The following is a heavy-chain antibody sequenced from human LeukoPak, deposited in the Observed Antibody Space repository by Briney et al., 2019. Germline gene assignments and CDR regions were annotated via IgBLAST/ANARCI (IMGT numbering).Heavy chain of an antibody. CDR3: AEMGSRRSPPRG. CDR1: GGSFSGYY. CDR2: IYYSGST. Sequence: SETLSLTCAVYGGSFSGYYWSWIRQPPGKGLEWIGYIYYSGSTNYNPSLKSRVTISVDTSKNQFSLKLSSVTAADTAVYYCAEMGSRRSPPRGWGQGTLVTVSS. V-gene: IGHV4-59*01. J-gene: IGHJ4*02. D-gene: IGHD3-10*01.